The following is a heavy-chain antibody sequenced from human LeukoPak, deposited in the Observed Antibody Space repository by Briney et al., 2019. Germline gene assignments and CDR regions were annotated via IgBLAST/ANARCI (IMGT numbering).Heavy chain of an antibody. D-gene: IGHD3-10*01. CDR1: GFAFSSYW. Sequence: GGSLRLSCAASGFAFSSYWMSWVRQAPGKGLEWVASIKQDGSEKYYADSVKGRFTISRDNSKNTLYLQMNSLRAEDTAVYYRARDFRYYGSGNYGMGVWGQGTTVTVSS. V-gene: IGHV3-7*01. J-gene: IGHJ6*02. CDR2: IKQDGSEK. CDR3: ARDFRYYGSGNYGMGV.